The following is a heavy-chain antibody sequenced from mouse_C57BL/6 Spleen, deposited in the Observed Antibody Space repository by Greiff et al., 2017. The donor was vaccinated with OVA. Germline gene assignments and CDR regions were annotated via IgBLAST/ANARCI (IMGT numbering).Heavy chain of an antibody. CDR1: GFNFKDYY. CDR2: IDPEDGET. J-gene: IGHJ3*01. Sequence: EVQLQQSGAELVKPGASVKLSCTASGFNFKDYYMHWVKQRPEQGLEWIGRIDPEDGETKYAPKFQGKATITADTSSNTAYLQLSSLTSEDSAVYYGASYGGSYAWFAYWGQGTLVTVSA. CDR3: ASYGGSYAWFAY. V-gene: IGHV14-2*01. D-gene: IGHD1-1*01.